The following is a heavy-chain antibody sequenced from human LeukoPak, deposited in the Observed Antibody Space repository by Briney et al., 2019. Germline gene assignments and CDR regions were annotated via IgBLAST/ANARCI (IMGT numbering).Heavy chain of an antibody. V-gene: IGHV3-74*01. J-gene: IGHJ4*02. CDR3: ARGMLATDY. Sequence: GGSLRLSCAASGFTFSNYWMHWVRQAPGKGLVWVSRINTDGSSTSCADSVKGRFTISRDNAKNTLYLQMNSLGAGDTAVYYCARGMLATDYWGQGTLVTVSS. D-gene: IGHD2-8*01. CDR2: INTDGSST. CDR1: GFTFSNYW.